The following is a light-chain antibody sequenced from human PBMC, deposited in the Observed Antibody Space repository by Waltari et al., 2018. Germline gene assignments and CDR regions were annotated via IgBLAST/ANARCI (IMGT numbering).Light chain of an antibody. CDR3: QVWDSSSDLVV. V-gene: IGLV3-21*03. Sequence: SYVLTQPPSVSVAPGTTARITCGGNNIGSKSVHWYQQKPGQAPVLVVYDDSARPSGIPERFSGSNSGNTATLTISRVEAGDEADYYCQVWDSSSDLVVFGGGTKLTVL. CDR1: NIGSKS. CDR2: DDS. J-gene: IGLJ2*01.